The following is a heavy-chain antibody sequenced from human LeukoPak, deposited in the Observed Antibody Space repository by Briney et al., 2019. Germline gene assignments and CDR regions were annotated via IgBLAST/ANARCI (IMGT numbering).Heavy chain of an antibody. D-gene: IGHD6-19*01. J-gene: IGHJ4*02. CDR3: TTEGSSAWYDY. CDR1: GFTFSNAW. Sequence: GGSLRLSCAASGFTFSNAWMSWVRQAPGKGLEWVGRIISKTDGGTTEYGAPVKGRFTISRDDSKNTLYVQMNSLKTEDTAVYYCTTEGSSAWYDYWGQGTLVTVSS. V-gene: IGHV3-15*01. CDR2: IISKTDGGTT.